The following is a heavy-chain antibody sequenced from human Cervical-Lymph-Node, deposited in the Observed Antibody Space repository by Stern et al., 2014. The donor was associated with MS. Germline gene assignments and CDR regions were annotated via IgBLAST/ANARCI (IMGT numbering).Heavy chain of an antibody. V-gene: IGHV3-33*01. CDR3: ATITPVDY. CDR1: GFTFSNYG. D-gene: IGHD1-14*01. CDR2: IWRDGSEK. J-gene: IGHJ4*02. Sequence: VQLVESGGDVVQPGKSLRLSCAASGFTFSNYGMHWVRQAPGQGLEWVAVIWRDGSEKYYADAVKGRFTVSRDNSKNTVYLQMNSLRAEDTALYYCATITPVDYWGQGTLVIVSS.